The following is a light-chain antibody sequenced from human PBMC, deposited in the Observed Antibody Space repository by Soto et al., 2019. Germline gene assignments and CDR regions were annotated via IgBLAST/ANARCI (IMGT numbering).Light chain of an antibody. V-gene: IGLV2-14*01. CDR3: SSYTSSSTGVV. CDR1: SSDVGGYNY. CDR2: DVS. Sequence: QSVLTQPAYVSGSPGQSITISCTGTSSDVGGYNYVSWYQQHPGKAPKLMIYDVSNRPSGVSNRFSGSKSGNTASLTISGLQAEDEADYYCSSYTSSSTGVVFGGGTKVTVL. J-gene: IGLJ2*01.